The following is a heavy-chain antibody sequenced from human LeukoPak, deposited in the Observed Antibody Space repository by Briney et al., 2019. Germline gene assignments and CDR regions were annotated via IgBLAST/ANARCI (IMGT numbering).Heavy chain of an antibody. Sequence: ASVKVSCKASGYTFTSYDINWVRQATGQGLEWMGWMNPNSGNTGYAQKFQGRVTMTRNASISTAYMELSSLRSEDTAVYFCAKDPRNILTGDYDDFDIWGQGTMVIVSS. J-gene: IGHJ3*02. CDR2: MNPNSGNT. CDR1: GYTFTSYD. D-gene: IGHD3-9*01. V-gene: IGHV1-8*01. CDR3: AKDPRNILTGDYDDFDI.